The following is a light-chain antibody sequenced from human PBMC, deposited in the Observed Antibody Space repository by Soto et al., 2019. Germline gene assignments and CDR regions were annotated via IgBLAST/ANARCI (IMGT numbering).Light chain of an antibody. CDR2: EGS. J-gene: IGLJ2*01. Sequence: QSVLTQPASVSGSHGQSITISCTGTRSDVGSYNRVSWYQQHPGKAPKLMIYEGSKRPAGVSNRFSGSKSGNTASLTNSGLEAEYEAAYYCFSYAGSRTVVFGGGTKLTVL. V-gene: IGLV2-23*01. CDR1: RSDVGSYNR. CDR3: FSYAGSRTVV.